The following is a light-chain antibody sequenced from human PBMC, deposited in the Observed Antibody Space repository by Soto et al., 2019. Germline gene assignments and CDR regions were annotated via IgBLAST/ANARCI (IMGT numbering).Light chain of an antibody. J-gene: IGLJ2*01. CDR1: TSNIGSNY. CDR3: AAWDDSLSGHVV. Sequence: QSVLTPPPSASGTPGQTVTISCSGSTSNIGSNYVYWYQQLPGTAPKLLIYSSNRRPSGVPDRFSGSKSGTSASLAISGLRSEDEADYYCAAWDDSLSGHVVFGGGTKVTVL. CDR2: SSN. V-gene: IGLV1-47*02.